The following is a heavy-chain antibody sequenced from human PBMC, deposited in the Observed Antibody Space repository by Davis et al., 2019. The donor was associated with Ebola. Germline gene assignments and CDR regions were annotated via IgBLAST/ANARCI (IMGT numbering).Heavy chain of an antibody. CDR3: ARAYGGYGIGVPGY. D-gene: IGHD3-16*01. V-gene: IGHV3-33*08. J-gene: IGHJ4*02. CDR1: GFTVSSNY. Sequence: GESLKISCAASGFTVSSNYMSWVRQAPGKGLEWVAVIWYDGSKRYYGESMKGRVTIARDNSKNTLYLEVNRLRVEDTATYYCARAYGGYGIGVPGYWGLGTRVTVSS. CDR2: IWYDGSKR.